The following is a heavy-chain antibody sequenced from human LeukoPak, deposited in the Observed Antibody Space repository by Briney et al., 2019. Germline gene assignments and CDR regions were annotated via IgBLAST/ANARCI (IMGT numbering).Heavy chain of an antibody. D-gene: IGHD3-22*01. J-gene: IGHJ4*02. CDR1: GITLSNYG. CDR3: AKRGVVIRVILVGFHKEAYYFDS. Sequence: GGSLRLSCAVSGITLSNYGMSWVRQAPGKGLEWVAGISDRGSRTNYADSVKGRFTISTDHPKNTLYLQMNSLRAEDAAVCFCAKRGVVIRVILVGFHKEAYYFDSWGQGALVTVSS. V-gene: IGHV3-23*01. CDR2: ISDRGSRT.